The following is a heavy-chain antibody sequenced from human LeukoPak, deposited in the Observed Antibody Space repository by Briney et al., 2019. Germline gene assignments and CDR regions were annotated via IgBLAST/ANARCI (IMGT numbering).Heavy chain of an antibody. CDR3: ARDLVRGVTHYFGMDV. CDR1: GFTFSSYS. CDR2: ISSSIGYI. Sequence: GGSLRLSCAASGFTFSSYSMNWVRQTPGKGLEWVSSISSSIGYIYYADSVRGRFTISRDNAKNSLYLQMNSLRAEDTAVYYCARDLVRGVTHYFGMDVWGQGTTVTVSS. J-gene: IGHJ6*02. V-gene: IGHV3-21*01. D-gene: IGHD3-10*01.